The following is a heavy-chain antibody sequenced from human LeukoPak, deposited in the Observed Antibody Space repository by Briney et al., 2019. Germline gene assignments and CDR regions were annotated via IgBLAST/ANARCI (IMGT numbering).Heavy chain of an antibody. CDR2: IYTSGST. CDR3: ARDRGLGWFDP. CDR1: GASISNYY. V-gene: IGHV4-4*07. J-gene: IGHJ5*02. Sequence: SETLSLTCSVSGASISNYYWNWIRQPAAKGLEWIGRIYTSGSTNYNPSLKSRVTMSVDTSNNQFSLKLISVTAADTAVYYCARDRGLGWFDPWGQGSLVTVS. D-gene: IGHD3-10*01.